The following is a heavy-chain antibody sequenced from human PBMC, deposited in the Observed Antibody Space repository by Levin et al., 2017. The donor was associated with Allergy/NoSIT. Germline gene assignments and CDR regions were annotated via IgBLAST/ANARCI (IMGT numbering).Heavy chain of an antibody. V-gene: IGHV1-2*06. CDR3: ARVAVDVLVVFIPPFDY. CDR2: INPNSGGT. J-gene: IGHJ4*02. CDR1: GYTFTGYY. Sequence: ASVKVSCKASGYTFTGYYMHWVRQAPGQGLEWMGRINPNSGGTNYAQKFQGRVTMTRDTSISTAYMELSRLRSDDTAVYYCARVAVDVLVVFIPPFDYWGQGTLVTVSS. D-gene: IGHD2-8*02.